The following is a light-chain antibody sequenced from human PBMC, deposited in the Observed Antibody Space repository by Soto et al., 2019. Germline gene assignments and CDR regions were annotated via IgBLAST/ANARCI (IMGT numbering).Light chain of an antibody. CDR1: SSDVGGYNY. J-gene: IGLJ1*01. CDR3: TSCTGSNTFV. V-gene: IGLV2-8*01. Sequence: QSALTQPPSASGSPGQSVTISCTGTSSDVGGYNYVSWYQQHPGKAPKLMIYEVSKRPSGVPDRFSASKSGNTASLTVSGLQADDEADYYCTSCTGSNTFVFGTGTQLTVL. CDR2: EVS.